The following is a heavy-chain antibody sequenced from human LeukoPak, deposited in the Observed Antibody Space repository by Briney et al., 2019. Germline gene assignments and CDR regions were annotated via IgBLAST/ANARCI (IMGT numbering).Heavy chain of an antibody. Sequence: GESLKISCKGSGYSFTSYWIGWVRQMPGKGLEWMGIIYPGDSDTRYSPSFQGQVTISADKSISTAYLQWSSLKASDTAMYYCARVFRDYVWGSYFDYWGQGTLVTVSS. J-gene: IGHJ4*02. V-gene: IGHV5-51*01. D-gene: IGHD3-16*01. CDR2: IYPGDSDT. CDR3: ARVFRDYVWGSYFDY. CDR1: GYSFTSYW.